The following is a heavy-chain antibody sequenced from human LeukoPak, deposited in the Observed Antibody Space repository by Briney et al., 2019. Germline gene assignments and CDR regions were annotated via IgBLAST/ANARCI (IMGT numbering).Heavy chain of an antibody. V-gene: IGHV3-48*01. Sequence: GGSLRLSCAASGFTFSNYRVNWVRQAPGKGVEWVSHISSSGSTTYYADSVKGRFTVSRDNAKNSLYLQMISLRAEDTAVYYCARAHPTDYYMDVWGQGTTVTVSS. CDR1: GFTFSNYR. CDR3: ARAHPTDYYMDV. CDR2: ISSSGSTT. J-gene: IGHJ6*03.